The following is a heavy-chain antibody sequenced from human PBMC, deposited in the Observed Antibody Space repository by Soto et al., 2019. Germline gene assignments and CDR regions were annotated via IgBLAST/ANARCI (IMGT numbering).Heavy chain of an antibody. CDR1: GFTFSSYG. CDR2: IWFDGSYK. J-gene: IGHJ6*02. CDR3: ARGIAARTSGHYYGMDV. V-gene: IGHV3-33*01. D-gene: IGHD6-6*01. Sequence: QVQVVQSGGGVVQPGRSLRLSCAASGFTFSSYGMLWVRQAPGNGLEWVADIWFDGSYKYYGDSVKGRFTISRDNSKNTLYLQMDRLRAEDTAGYYCARGIAARTSGHYYGMDVWGQGTTVAVSS.